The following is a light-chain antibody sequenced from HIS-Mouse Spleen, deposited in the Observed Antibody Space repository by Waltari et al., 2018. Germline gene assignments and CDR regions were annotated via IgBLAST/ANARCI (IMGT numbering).Light chain of an antibody. V-gene: IGKV4-1*01. CDR1: QSVLSSSNNKNY. Sequence: DIVMTQSPDSLAVSLGVRATINCKSSQSVLSSSNNKNYLAWYQQKPGQPPKLLIYWASTRESGVPDRFSGSGSGTDFTLTISSLQAEDVAVYYCQQYYSTPYTFGQGTKLEIK. J-gene: IGKJ2*01. CDR3: QQYYSTPYT. CDR2: WAS.